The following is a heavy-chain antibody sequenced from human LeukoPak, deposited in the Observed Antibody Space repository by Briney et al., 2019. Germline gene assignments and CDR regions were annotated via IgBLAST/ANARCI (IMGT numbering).Heavy chain of an antibody. CDR2: ISSSSSYI. D-gene: IGHD2-15*01. V-gene: IGHV3-21*01. CDR3: ASHYTYCSGGSCYYYYYGMGV. J-gene: IGHJ6*04. Sequence: PGGSLRLSCVASGFTFSSYSMNWVRQAPGKGLEWVSSISSSSSYIYYADSVKGRFTISRDNAKNSLYLQMNSLRAEDTAVYYCASHYTYCSGGSCYYYYYGMGVWGKGTTVTVSS. CDR1: GFTFSSYS.